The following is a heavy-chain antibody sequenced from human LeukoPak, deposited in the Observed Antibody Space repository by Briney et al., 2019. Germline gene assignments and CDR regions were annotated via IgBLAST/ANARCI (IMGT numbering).Heavy chain of an antibody. CDR3: ARETITIFGVVKFDY. Sequence: PSETLSLTCAVYGGSFSGYYWSWIRQPPGKGLEWIGEINHSGSTNYNPSLKSRVTISVDTSKNQFSLKLSSVTAADTAVYYCARETITIFGVVKFDYWGQGTLVTVSS. D-gene: IGHD3-3*01. CDR1: GGSFSGYY. J-gene: IGHJ4*02. CDR2: INHSGST. V-gene: IGHV4-34*01.